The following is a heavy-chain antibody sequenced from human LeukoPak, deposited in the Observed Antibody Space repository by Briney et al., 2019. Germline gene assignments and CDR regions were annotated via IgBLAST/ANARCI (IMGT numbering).Heavy chain of an antibody. V-gene: IGHV4-39*07. Sequence: SETLSLTCTVSGGSISSSSYYWGWIRQPPGKGLEWIGSIYYSGSTYYNPSLKSRVTISVDTSKNQFSLKLSSVTVADTAVYYCASGNYDYVWGSYRPFDYWGQGTLVTVSS. CDR3: ASGNYDYVWGSYRPFDY. CDR1: GGSISSSSYY. J-gene: IGHJ4*02. D-gene: IGHD3-16*02. CDR2: IYYSGST.